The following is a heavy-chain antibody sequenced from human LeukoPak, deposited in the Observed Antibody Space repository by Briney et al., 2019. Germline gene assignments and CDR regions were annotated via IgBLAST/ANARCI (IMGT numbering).Heavy chain of an antibody. J-gene: IGHJ4*02. Sequence: PGGSLRLSCAASGFTFSRSGMHWVRQAPGKGLEWVAVMSYDGSDEYYADSVKGRFTISRDNSKNTLYLQMNSLRAEDTAVYYCARDEGGIQVWLHLDYWGQGTLVTVSS. CDR2: MSYDGSDE. CDR1: GFTFSRSG. D-gene: IGHD5-18*01. CDR3: ARDEGGIQVWLHLDY. V-gene: IGHV3-30*03.